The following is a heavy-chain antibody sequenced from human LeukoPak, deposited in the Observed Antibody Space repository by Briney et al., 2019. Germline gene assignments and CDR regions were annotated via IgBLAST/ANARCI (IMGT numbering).Heavy chain of an antibody. J-gene: IGHJ4*02. D-gene: IGHD3-22*01. V-gene: IGHV1-2*02. CDR3: ARLYYDSSGYYGY. Sequence: APVKVSCRASGYTFTGYYMHWVRQAPGQGLEWMGWINPNSGGTDYAQKFQGRVTMTRDTSTSTVYMELSSLRSEDTAVYYCARLYYDSSGYYGYWGQGTLVTVSS. CDR1: GYTFTGYY. CDR2: INPNSGGT.